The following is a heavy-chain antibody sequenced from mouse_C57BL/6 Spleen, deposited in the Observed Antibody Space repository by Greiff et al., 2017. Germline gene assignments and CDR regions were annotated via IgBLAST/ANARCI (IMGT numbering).Heavy chain of an antibody. CDR2: IYPRDGST. CDR3: ARSLIYDGYFFAD. CDR1: GYTFTSYD. J-gene: IGHJ3*01. V-gene: IGHV1-85*01. D-gene: IGHD2-3*01. Sequence: QVHVKQSGPELVKPGASVKLSCKASGYTFTSYDINWVKQRPGQGLEWIGWIYPRDGSTTYNEKFKGKATLTVDTSSSTAYMELHSLTSEYSAVYFGARSLIYDGYFFADWGQGTLVTVSA.